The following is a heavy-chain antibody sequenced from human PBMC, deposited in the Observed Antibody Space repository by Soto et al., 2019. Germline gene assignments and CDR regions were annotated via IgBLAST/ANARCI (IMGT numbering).Heavy chain of an antibody. V-gene: IGHV4-34*01. Sequence: SETLSLTCAVYGGSFSGYYWSWIRQPPGKGLEWIGEINHSGSTNYNPSLKSRVTISVDTSKNQFSLKLSSVTAADTAVYYCARMEVVPAAMMTTNWFDPWGQGTLVTVSS. CDR2: INHSGST. J-gene: IGHJ5*02. CDR3: ARMEVVPAAMMTTNWFDP. CDR1: GGSFSGYY. D-gene: IGHD2-2*01.